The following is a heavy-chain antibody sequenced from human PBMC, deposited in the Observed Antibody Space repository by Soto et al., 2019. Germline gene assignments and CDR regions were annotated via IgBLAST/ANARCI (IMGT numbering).Heavy chain of an antibody. Sequence: ASVKVSCKASGYSFTSYGISWVLRAPGQGLEWMGWISAYNGNTNYAQKLQGRVTMTTDTSTSTAYMELRSLRSDDTAVYYCAIVPGNSDYRDPFSIWAQGTTVPVSS. CDR2: ISAYNGNT. CDR1: GYSFTSYG. J-gene: IGHJ3*02. CDR3: AIVPGNSDYRDPFSI. V-gene: IGHV1-18*01. D-gene: IGHD3-16*02.